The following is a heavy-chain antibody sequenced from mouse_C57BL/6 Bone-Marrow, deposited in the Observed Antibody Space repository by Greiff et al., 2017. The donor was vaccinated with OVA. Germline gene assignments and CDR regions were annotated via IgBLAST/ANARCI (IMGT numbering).Heavy chain of an antibody. CDR2: IYPRSGNT. CDR3: SRGYGTIDY. CDR1: GYTFTSYG. V-gene: IGHV1-81*01. D-gene: IGHD1-1*01. Sequence: VQLQESGAELARPGASVKLSCKASGYTFTSYGISWVKQRTGQGLEWIGEIYPRSGNTYYNEKVKGKATLTADTSSSTAYMELRSLTSEDSAVYFCSRGYGTIDYWGQGTTLTVSS. J-gene: IGHJ2*01.